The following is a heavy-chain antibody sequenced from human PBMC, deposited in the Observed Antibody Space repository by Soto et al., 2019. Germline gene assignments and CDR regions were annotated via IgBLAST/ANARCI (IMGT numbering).Heavy chain of an antibody. CDR3: ATPLALGY. CDR2: ISWNSATI. Sequence: DVQLVESGGGLVQPGRSLRLSCAASGLTFDDYAMHWVRQTPGKGLEWVSGISWNSATIGYADSVRGRFTISRDNAKNSLYLQMNSLRTEDTALYYCATPLALGYWGQGTLVTVSS. V-gene: IGHV3-9*01. J-gene: IGHJ4*02. CDR1: GLTFDDYA. D-gene: IGHD3-3*02.